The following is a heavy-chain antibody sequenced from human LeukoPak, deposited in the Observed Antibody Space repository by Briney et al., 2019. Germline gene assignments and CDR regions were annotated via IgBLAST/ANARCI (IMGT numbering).Heavy chain of an antibody. CDR2: INPSGGST. Sequence: ASVKVSCKASGYTFTSYYMHWVRQAPGQGLEWMGIINPSGGSTSYAQKFQGRVTMTRDTSTSTVYMELSSLRSEDTAVYYCARRPITGTTLYYFDYWGQGTQVTVSS. J-gene: IGHJ4*02. V-gene: IGHV1-46*01. D-gene: IGHD1-7*01. CDR1: GYTFTSYY. CDR3: ARRPITGTTLYYFDY.